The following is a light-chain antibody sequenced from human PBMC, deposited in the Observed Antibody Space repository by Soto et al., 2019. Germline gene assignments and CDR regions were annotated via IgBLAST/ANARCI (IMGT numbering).Light chain of an antibody. CDR2: EVS. CDR3: NSYTSGSTYV. CDR1: SSDVGGYTY. Sequence: QSALTQPASVSGSPGQSITISCTGTSSDVGGYTYVSWYQQHPGKAPKLIIYEVSNRPSGVSNRFSGSRSGNTASLTISGLQAEDEADYYCNSYTSGSTYVFGTGTKATVL. J-gene: IGLJ1*01. V-gene: IGLV2-14*01.